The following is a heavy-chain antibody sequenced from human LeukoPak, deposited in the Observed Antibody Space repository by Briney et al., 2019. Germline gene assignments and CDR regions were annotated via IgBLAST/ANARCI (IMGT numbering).Heavy chain of an antibody. Sequence: PGGSLRLSCAASGFTFSSYGMHWVRQAPGKGLEWVAVISYDGSNKYYADSVKGRFTISRDNSKNTLYLQMNSLRAEDTAVYYCAKDGSGSYYGVGDYWGQGTLVTVSS. CDR1: GFTFSSYG. CDR3: AKDGSGSYYGVGDY. D-gene: IGHD1-26*01. V-gene: IGHV3-30*18. CDR2: ISYDGSNK. J-gene: IGHJ4*02.